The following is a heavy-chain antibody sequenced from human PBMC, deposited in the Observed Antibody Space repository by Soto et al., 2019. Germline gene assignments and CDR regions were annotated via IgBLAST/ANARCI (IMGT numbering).Heavy chain of an antibody. J-gene: IGHJ4*02. CDR3: ARDDYDLIWGKLDD. CDR1: GFTFSDSA. Sequence: DVQLVESGGGLVHPGGYLKLSCAASGFTFSDSAIHCVRQASGKGLEWIGRIRNGGNGFGTGYAASVQGRFTISRDDSKFTANLQMNSLKNEDAAVYYCARDDYDLIWGKLDDWGQGTLVTVSP. CDR2: IRNGGNGFGT. D-gene: IGHD3-16*01. V-gene: IGHV3-73*01.